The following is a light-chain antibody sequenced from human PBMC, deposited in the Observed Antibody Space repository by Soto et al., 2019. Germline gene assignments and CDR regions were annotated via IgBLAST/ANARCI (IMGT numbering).Light chain of an antibody. V-gene: IGLV2-14*01. CDR1: SSDVGGYNY. CDR3: SSYSGSSTPV. CDR2: EVS. J-gene: IGLJ3*02. Sequence: QSALTQPASVSGSPGQSITISCTGTSSDVGGYNYVSWYQHHPGKAPKLMIYEVSNRPSGGSNRGSGSKSGNTASLTIAGLQAEDQADYYCSSYSGSSTPVFGGGTKLAVL.